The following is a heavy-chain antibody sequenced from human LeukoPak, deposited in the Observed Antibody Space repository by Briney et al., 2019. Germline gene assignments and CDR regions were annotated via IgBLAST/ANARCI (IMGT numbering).Heavy chain of an antibody. CDR2: IWYDGSNK. CDR3: ARGDPYCSSTSCYLPVDY. V-gene: IGHV3-33*08. J-gene: IGHJ4*02. D-gene: IGHD2-2*01. CDR1: GFTFSNHA. Sequence: GGSLRLSCAASGFTFSNHAMSWVRQAPGKGLEWVAVIWYDGSNKYYAGSVKGRFTISRDNSKNTLYLQMNSLRAEDTAVYYCARGDPYCSSTSCYLPVDYWGQGTLVTVSS.